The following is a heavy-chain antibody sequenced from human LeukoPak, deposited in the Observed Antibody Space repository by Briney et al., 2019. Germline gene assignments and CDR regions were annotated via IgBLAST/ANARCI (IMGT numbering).Heavy chain of an antibody. CDR2: ISYDGSNK. CDR3: ARDRGYSYGHPLDY. CDR1: GFTFSSYA. Sequence: GRSLRLSCAASGFTFSSYAMHWVRQAPGKGLEWVAVISYDGSNKYYADSVEGRFTISRDNSKNTLFLQMNSLRAEDTAVYYCARDRGYSYGHPLDYWGQGTLVTVSS. J-gene: IGHJ4*02. D-gene: IGHD5-18*01. V-gene: IGHV3-30-3*01.